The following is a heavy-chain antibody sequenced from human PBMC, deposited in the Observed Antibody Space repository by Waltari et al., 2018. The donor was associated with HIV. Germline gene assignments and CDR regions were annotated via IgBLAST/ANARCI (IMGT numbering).Heavy chain of an antibody. V-gene: IGHV3-7*01. CDR3: AKYSGSYWGAHNWFDP. CDR2: IKQDGSEK. J-gene: IGHJ5*02. Sequence: EVQLLESGGGWVTPGGSLRPSCAASGLTFCIYLMIWLRQAPGKGLEWVANIKQDGSEKHYADAVRGRFTISRDNTKNSLYLQMNSLRAEDTAVYYCAKYSGSYWGAHNWFDPWCQGTLVTVSS. CDR1: GLTFCIYL. D-gene: IGHD1-26*01.